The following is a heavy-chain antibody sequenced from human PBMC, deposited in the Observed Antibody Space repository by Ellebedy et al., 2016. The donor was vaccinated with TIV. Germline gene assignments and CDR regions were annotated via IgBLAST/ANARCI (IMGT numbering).Heavy chain of an antibody. CDR1: GGSISSYY. J-gene: IGHJ4*02. D-gene: IGHD3-22*01. Sequence: SETLSLXCTVSGGSISSYYWSWIRQPPGKGLEWIGYIYYSGSTNYNPSLKSRVTISVDTSKNQFSLKLSSVTAADTAVYYCASGLSEYYDTPFSFRYWGQGTLVTVSS. CDR3: ASGLSEYYDTPFSFRY. CDR2: IYYSGST. V-gene: IGHV4-59*08.